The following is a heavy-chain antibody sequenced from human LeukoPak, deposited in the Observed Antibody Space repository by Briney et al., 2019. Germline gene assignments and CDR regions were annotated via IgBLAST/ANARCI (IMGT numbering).Heavy chain of an antibody. CDR2: IIPIFGTA. V-gene: IGHV1-69*01. CDR3: ASQNFYSSGYYSYFDY. D-gene: IGHD3-22*01. CDR1: GGTFSSYA. Sequence: SVKVSCKASGGTFSSYAISWVRQAPGQGLEWMGGIIPIFGTANYAQKFQGRVTITADESTSTAHMELSSLRSEDTAVYYCASQNFYSSGYYSYFDYWGQGTLVTVSS. J-gene: IGHJ4*02.